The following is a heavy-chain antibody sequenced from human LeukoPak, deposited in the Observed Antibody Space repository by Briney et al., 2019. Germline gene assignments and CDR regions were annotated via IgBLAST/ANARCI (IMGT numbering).Heavy chain of an antibody. CDR3: ARVQFDTSGFLNGFDI. Sequence: GGSLRLSCAASGFFFHEFGMTWVRQGPGKGLEWVSGINWNGANTGYADSVKGRFTISRDNAKNILYLQMSSLRAEDTALYHCARVQFDTSGFLNGFDIWGPGTMVTVSS. J-gene: IGHJ3*02. CDR1: GFFFHEFG. CDR2: INWNGANT. D-gene: IGHD3-22*01. V-gene: IGHV3-20*01.